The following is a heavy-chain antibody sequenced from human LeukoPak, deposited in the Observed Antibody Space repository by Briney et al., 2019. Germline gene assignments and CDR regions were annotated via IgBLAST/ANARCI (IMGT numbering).Heavy chain of an antibody. Sequence: GGSLRLSCAASGFTFSSYDMHWVRQATGKGLEWVSAIGTAGDTYYPGSVKGRFTISRENAKNSLYLQMNSLRAGDTAVYYCARADPVALMGAFDIWGQGTMVTVSS. D-gene: IGHD6-19*01. V-gene: IGHV3-13*01. CDR2: IGTAGDT. CDR3: ARADPVALMGAFDI. CDR1: GFTFSSYD. J-gene: IGHJ3*02.